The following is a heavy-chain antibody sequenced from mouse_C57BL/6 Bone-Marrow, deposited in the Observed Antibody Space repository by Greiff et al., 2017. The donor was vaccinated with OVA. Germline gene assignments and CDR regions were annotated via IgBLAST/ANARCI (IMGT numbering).Heavy chain of an antibody. CDR3: ARGEALLAWFAY. D-gene: IGHD2-12*01. CDR2: IDPADGNT. Sequence: VQLQQSVAALVRPGASVKLSCTASGFNIKNTYMHWVKQRPEKGLEWIGRIDPADGNTKYASKFQGKATITADTSSNTAYLQRSSLTSEDTAIYYCARGEALLAWFAYWGQGTLVTVSA. CDR1: GFNIKNTY. J-gene: IGHJ3*01. V-gene: IGHV14-3*01.